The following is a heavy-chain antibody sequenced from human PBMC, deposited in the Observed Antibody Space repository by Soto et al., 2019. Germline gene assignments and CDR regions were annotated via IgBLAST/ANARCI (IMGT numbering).Heavy chain of an antibody. CDR2: IYYSGST. J-gene: IGHJ4*02. CDR3: ARLRPIYFDY. V-gene: IGHV4-59*08. CDR1: GGSISSYY. Sequence: QVQLQESGPGLVKPSETLSLTCTVSGGSISSYYWSWIRQPPGKGLEWIGYIYYSGSTNYNPSLKSRVTISIDTSKNQSSLKLSSVTAADTAVYYCARLRPIYFDYWGQGTLVTVSS.